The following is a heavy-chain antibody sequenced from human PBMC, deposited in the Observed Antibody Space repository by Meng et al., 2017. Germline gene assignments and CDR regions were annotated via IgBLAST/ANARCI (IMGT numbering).Heavy chain of an antibody. V-gene: IGHV4-34*01. CDR2: INHSGSN. CDR3: ARDTVEAYCGGDCCPLGY. Sequence: AHLKCGGQGLLKPSETLSLTCAVYGGSFSGYYWSWISQAPRKGLEWIGEINHSGSNNYNPSLKSRVTISVDTSKNQFSLKLSSVTAADTAVYYCARDTVEAYCGGDCCPLGYWGQGTLVTVSS. D-gene: IGHD2-21*02. J-gene: IGHJ4*02. CDR1: GGSFSGYY.